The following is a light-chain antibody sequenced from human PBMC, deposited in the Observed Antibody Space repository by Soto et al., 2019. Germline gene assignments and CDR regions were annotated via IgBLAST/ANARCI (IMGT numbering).Light chain of an antibody. CDR2: GNS. J-gene: IGLJ1*01. CDR3: QPYDSSLSAFYV. V-gene: IGLV1-40*01. CDR1: SSNIGAGYD. Sequence: QSALTQPPSVSGAPGQRVTISCTGSSSNIGAGYDVHWYQQLPGTAPKLLIYGNSNRPSGVPDRFSGSKSGTSASLAITGLQAEDEADYYCQPYDSSLSAFYVFGTGTKVTVL.